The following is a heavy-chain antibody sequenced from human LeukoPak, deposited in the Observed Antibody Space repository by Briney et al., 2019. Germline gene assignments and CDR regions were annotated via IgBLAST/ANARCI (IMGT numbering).Heavy chain of an antibody. V-gene: IGHV4-31*03. CDR2: IYYSGST. CDR3: ARYYGSGKKFDY. Sequence: SQTLSLTCTVSGGSIGSSGYSWSWIRQHPGKGLEWIGYIYYSGSTYYNPSLKSRVTISVDTSKNQFSLKLTSVTAADTAVFFCARYYGSGKKFDYWGQGTLVTVSS. CDR1: GGSIGSSGYS. J-gene: IGHJ4*02. D-gene: IGHD3-10*01.